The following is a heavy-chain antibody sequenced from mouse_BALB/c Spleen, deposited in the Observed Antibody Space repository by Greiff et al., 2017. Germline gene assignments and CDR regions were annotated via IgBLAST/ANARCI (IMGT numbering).Heavy chain of an antibody. CDR2: ISSGGST. D-gene: IGHD1-2*01. CDR3: ARGRGDYGYRWFAY. J-gene: IGHJ3*01. V-gene: IGHV5-6-5*01. CDR1: GFTFSSYA. Sequence: EVNVVESGGGLVKPGGSLKLSCAASGFTFSSYAMSWVRQTPEKRLEWVASISSGGSTYYPDSVKGRFTISRDNARNILYLQMSSLRSEDTAMYYCARGRGDYGYRWFAYWGQGTLVTVSA.